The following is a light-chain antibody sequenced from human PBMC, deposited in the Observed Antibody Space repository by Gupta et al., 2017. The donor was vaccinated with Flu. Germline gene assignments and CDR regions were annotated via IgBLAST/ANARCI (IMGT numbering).Light chain of an antibody. CDR2: QDS. V-gene: IGLV3-1*01. CDR3: HTWDNSIGA. CDR1: KLGNNY. Sequence: SYELTQPPSVSVSPGQTASIACSGDKLGNNYVCWYRQKPGQSPTLVLFQDSKRPSGIPARFSGSNSGNTATLTISGAQALDEADYYCHTWDNSIGAFGGGTKLTVL. J-gene: IGLJ3*02.